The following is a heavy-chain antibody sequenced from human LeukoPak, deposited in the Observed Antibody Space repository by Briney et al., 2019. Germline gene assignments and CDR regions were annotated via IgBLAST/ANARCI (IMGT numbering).Heavy chain of an antibody. CDR3: ARQGAVAGSYWYFDL. J-gene: IGHJ2*01. CDR2: IGTAGDT. Sequence: TGGSLRLSCAASGFTFSSYDMHWVRQATGKGLEWVSAIGTAGDTYYPGSVKGRFTISRENAKNSLYLQINSLRAGDTAVYYCARQGAVAGSYWYFDLWGRGTLVTVSS. V-gene: IGHV3-13*01. D-gene: IGHD6-19*01. CDR1: GFTFSSYD.